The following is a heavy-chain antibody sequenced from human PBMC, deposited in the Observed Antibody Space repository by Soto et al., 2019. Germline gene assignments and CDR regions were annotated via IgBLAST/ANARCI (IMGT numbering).Heavy chain of an antibody. CDR1: GFIFRTFA. D-gene: IGHD3-10*01. CDR3: DKDRLWFGRATEDN. V-gene: IGHV3-23*01. CDR2: ISESGDYR. Sequence: EVQLLESGGGLVQPGGSLRLSCAASGFIFRTFAMSWVRQAPGKGLEWVSGISESGDYRSYGDAVKGRFSISRDNSKNTLDLQLNSLRAEDAAIYYCDKDRLWFGRATEDNWGQGIPVTVSS. J-gene: IGHJ4*02.